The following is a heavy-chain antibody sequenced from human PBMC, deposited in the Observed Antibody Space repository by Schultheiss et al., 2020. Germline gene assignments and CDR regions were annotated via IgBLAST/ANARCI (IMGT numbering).Heavy chain of an antibody. CDR2: IYHSGST. V-gene: IGHV4-4*02. CDR1: GGSISSNDFC. J-gene: IGHJ3*02. CDR3: ARAPYTTVTTAFDI. Sequence: SETLSLTCSVSGGSISSNDFCWSWVRQPPGKGLEWIGEIYHSGSTNYNPSLKSRVTISVDKSKNQFSLKLSSVTAADTAVYYCARAPYTTVTTAFDIWGQGTMVNVS. D-gene: IGHD4-17*01.